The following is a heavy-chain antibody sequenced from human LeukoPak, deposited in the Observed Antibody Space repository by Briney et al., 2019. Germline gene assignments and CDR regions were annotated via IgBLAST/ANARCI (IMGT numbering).Heavy chain of an antibody. CDR1: GYTFTSYG. J-gene: IGHJ4*02. CDR3: ARRPLTYDCSGGSCYLLYYFDY. CDR2: ISAYNGNT. V-gene: IGHV1-18*01. D-gene: IGHD2-15*01. Sequence: ASVKVSCKASGYTFTSYGISWVRQAPGQGLEWMGWISAYNGNTNYAQKLQGRVTMTTDTSTSTAYMELSSLRSEDTAVYYCARRPLTYDCSGGSCYLLYYFDYWGQGTLVTVSS.